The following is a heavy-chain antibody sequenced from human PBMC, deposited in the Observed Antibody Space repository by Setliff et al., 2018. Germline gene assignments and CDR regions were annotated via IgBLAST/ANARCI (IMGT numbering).Heavy chain of an antibody. CDR2: VYSNVGT. Sequence: SETLSLTCTVSGDSVSSSRFYWAWIRQPPGKGLEWIGRVYSNVGTNFNPSLKSRVTMSVDASKNQISLKLMSVTAADTAVYYCARGGTFRYFDFWGQGAPVTVSS. D-gene: IGHD5-12*01. CDR3: ARGGTFRYFDF. V-gene: IGHV4-39*07. CDR1: GDSVSSSRFY. J-gene: IGHJ4*02.